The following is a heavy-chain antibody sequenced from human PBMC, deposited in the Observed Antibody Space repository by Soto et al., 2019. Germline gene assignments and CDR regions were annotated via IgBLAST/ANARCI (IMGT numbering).Heavy chain of an antibody. CDR3: ARGGGIAAAALYFDY. D-gene: IGHD6-13*01. CDR2: INHSGST. V-gene: IGHV4-34*01. CDR1: GGSFSGYY. J-gene: IGHJ4*02. Sequence: QVQLQQWGAGLLKPSETLSLTCAVYGGSFSGYYWSWIRQPPGKGLEWIGEINHSGSTNYNPSLNSRVTISVGTSKNQFSLKLSSVTAADTAVYYCARGGGIAAAALYFDYWGQGTLVTVSS.